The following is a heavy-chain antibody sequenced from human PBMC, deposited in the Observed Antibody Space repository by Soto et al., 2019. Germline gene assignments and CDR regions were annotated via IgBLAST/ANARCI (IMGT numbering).Heavy chain of an antibody. CDR2: IWYDGSNA. CDR3: ARDKGSSTVVSGISQEGVFDS. Sequence: QVQLVESGGGVVQPGRSLRLSCAASGFTFSIFGMHWVRQAPGKGLEWAAIIWYDGSNAYYADSVRGRFTISRDNSKNTVYLQMNSLRAEDTAVYYCARDKGSSTVVSGISQEGVFDSWGQGTMVTVSS. V-gene: IGHV3-33*01. J-gene: IGHJ4*02. CDR1: GFTFSIFG. D-gene: IGHD6-19*01.